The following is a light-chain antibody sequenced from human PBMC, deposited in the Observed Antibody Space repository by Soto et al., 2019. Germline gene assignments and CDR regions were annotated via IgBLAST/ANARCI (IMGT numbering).Light chain of an antibody. CDR1: SSDIGGYNL. Sequence: QSALTQPASVSGSPGQSITISCTGTSSDIGGYNLVSWYQQHPGKAPKLVIYEGTKRPSGVYIRFSGSKSGNTASLAISGLQAEDEADYYCCSYSDSSTNWVFGGGTKLTVL. V-gene: IGLV2-23*01. J-gene: IGLJ3*02. CDR3: CSYSDSSTNWV. CDR2: EGT.